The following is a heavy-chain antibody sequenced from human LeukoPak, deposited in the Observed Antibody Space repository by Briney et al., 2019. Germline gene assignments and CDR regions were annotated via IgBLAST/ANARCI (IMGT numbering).Heavy chain of an antibody. CDR3: ARGRFLEWLFYHPTFDD. Sequence: SVKVSCKASGGTFSSYAISWVRQAPGQGLEWMGGIIPIFGTANYAQKFQGRVTITADESTSTAYMELSSLRSEDTAVHYCARGRFLEWLFYHPTFDDWGQGTLVTVSS. V-gene: IGHV1-69*13. D-gene: IGHD3-3*01. J-gene: IGHJ4*02. CDR2: IIPIFGTA. CDR1: GGTFSSYA.